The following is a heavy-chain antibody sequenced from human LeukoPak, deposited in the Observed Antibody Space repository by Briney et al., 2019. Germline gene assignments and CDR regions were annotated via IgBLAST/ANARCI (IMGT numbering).Heavy chain of an antibody. CDR1: GFTFSSYG. V-gene: IGHV3-23*01. CDR3: ARDFLDSGRTYFDY. J-gene: IGHJ4*02. CDR2: ISGSGGSI. D-gene: IGHD1-26*01. Sequence: GGSLRLSCAASGFTFSSYGMSWVRQAPGKGLEWVSGISGSGGSIYDADSVKGRFTISRDNSKNTLYLQMNSLRSEDTAVYYCARDFLDSGRTYFDYWGQGTLVTVSS.